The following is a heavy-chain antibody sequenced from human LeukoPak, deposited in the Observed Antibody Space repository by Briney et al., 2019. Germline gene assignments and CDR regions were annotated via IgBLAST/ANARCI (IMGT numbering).Heavy chain of an antibody. CDR1: GFTLSSYW. J-gene: IGHJ4*02. V-gene: IGHV3-7*01. CDR3: ARDRDDILTGNMDY. D-gene: IGHD3-9*01. Sequence: GGSLRLSCAASGFTLSSYWMSWVRQAPGKGLEWVANIKQDGREIYYVDSVKGRFTISRDNAKNSLYLQMNSLRAEDTAVYYCARDRDDILTGNMDYWGQGTLVTVSS. CDR2: IKQDGREI.